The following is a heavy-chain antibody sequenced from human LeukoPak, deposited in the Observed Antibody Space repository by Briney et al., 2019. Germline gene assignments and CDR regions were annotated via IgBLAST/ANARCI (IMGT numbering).Heavy chain of an antibody. J-gene: IGHJ1*01. V-gene: IGHV3-30*18. Sequence: PGRSLRLSCAASGFTFSSYGMHWVRQAPGKGLEWVAVISYDGSNKYYADSVKGRFTISRDNSKNTLYLQMNSLRAVDTAVYYCAKDRSSGSPEYFQHWGQGTLVTVSS. CDR1: GFTFSSYG. CDR2: ISYDGSNK. CDR3: AKDRSSGSPEYFQH. D-gene: IGHD6-19*01.